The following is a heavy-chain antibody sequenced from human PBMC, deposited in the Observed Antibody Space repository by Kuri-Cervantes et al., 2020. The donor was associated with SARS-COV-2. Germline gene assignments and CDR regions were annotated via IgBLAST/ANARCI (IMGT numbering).Heavy chain of an antibody. CDR1: GNCFTNYL. J-gene: IGHJ4*02. CDR3: AVLERDGGVADGYNVWYFDH. Sequence: GEALKISWKGAGNCFTNYLIGWVRQMAGKGLERVGRIDPSDSYTNYSPSFQGHVTITADKSISNAYQQWSSLEASNTAMYYRAVLERDGGVADGYNVWYFDHWGQGTLVTVSS. CDR2: IDPSDSYT. V-gene: IGHV5-10-1*01. D-gene: IGHD5-24*01.